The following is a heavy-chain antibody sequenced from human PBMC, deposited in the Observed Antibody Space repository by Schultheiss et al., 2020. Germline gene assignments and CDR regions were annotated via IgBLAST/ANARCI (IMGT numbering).Heavy chain of an antibody. Sequence: SETLSLTCTVSGGSIYSYYWSWIRQAPGKGLEWIGYAYYSGSTNYNPSLKSRVTISVDTSKNQFSLKLSSVTAADTAVYYCARKYGDYRSGYYYYYMDVWGKGTTVTVSS. J-gene: IGHJ6*03. V-gene: IGHV4-59*08. CDR2: AYYSGST. CDR3: ARKYGDYRSGYYYYYMDV. D-gene: IGHD4-17*01. CDR1: GGSIYSYY.